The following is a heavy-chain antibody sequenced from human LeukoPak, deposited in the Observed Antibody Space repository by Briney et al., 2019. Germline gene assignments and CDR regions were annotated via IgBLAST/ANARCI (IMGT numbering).Heavy chain of an antibody. CDR1: GFTFSDYS. V-gene: IGHV3-48*04. J-gene: IGHJ4*02. Sequence: GGSLRLSCAARGFTFSDYSMNWVRQAPGKGLEWVSYISILSSTTYYADSVKGRFTISRDNAENSLFLQMDSLRAEDTAVYYCARVRGGDFDYWGQGTLVTVSS. CDR2: ISILSSTT. CDR3: ARVRGGDFDY.